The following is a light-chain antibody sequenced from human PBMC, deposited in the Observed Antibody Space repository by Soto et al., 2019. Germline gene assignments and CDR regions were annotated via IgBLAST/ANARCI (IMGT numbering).Light chain of an antibody. J-gene: IGLJ1*01. Sequence: QSVLXQPASVSGSPGQSITISCTGTNSDVGGYNYVSWYQQHPGKAPKFMIYDVSSRPSGVSDRFSGSKSGNTASLTISGLQAEDEADYYCSSYTTSNTRQIVFGTGTKVTVL. CDR1: NSDVGGYNY. V-gene: IGLV2-14*01. CDR2: DVS. CDR3: SSYTTSNTRQIV.